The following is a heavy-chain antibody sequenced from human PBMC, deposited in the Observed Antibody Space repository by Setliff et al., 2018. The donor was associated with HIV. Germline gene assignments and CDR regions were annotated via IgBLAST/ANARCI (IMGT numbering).Heavy chain of an antibody. J-gene: IGHJ4*02. CDR2: IIPIFGTA. CDR3: ARDPPWNYDSSGYSYYFDY. V-gene: IGHV1-69*05. D-gene: IGHD3-22*01. Sequence: GASVKVSCKASGGTLSSYAISWVRQAPGQGLEWMGRIIPIFGTANYAQKLQGRVTLTTDTSTTTAYMELTSLRSDDTAVYYCARDPPWNYDSSGYSYYFDYWGQGTLVTVSS. CDR1: GGTLSSYA.